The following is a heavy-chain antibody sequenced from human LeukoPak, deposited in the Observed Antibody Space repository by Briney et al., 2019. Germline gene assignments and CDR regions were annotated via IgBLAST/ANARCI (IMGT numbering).Heavy chain of an antibody. CDR2: TYYRSKWYN. Sequence: SQTLSLTCAISGDNISSNSATWNWIRQSPSRGLEWLGRTYYRSKWYNEYAVSVKSRMTINADTSKNQFSLQLNSVTPEDTAVYYCARRKDGGNYFDYWGQGTLVTVSS. CDR3: ARRKDGGNYFDY. J-gene: IGHJ4*02. CDR1: GDNISSNSAT. D-gene: IGHD4-23*01. V-gene: IGHV6-1*01.